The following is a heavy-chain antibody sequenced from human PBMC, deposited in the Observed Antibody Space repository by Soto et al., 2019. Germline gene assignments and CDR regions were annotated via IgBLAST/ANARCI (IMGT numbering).Heavy chain of an antibody. CDR3: ARDIRGYSRAFDY. CDR2: IYYTGST. Sequence: PSETLSLTCTVSGGSVSSASYYWTWIRQSPGKGLEWIGYIYYTGSTNYNPSLKSRVTISVDTSKNLFSPKLTSVTAADTAVYYCARDIRGYSRAFDYWGQGNMVTVSS. V-gene: IGHV4-61*01. D-gene: IGHD5-18*01. J-gene: IGHJ4*02. CDR1: GGSVSSASYY.